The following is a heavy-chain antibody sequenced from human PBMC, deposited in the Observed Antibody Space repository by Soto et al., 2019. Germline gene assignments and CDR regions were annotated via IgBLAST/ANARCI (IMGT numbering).Heavy chain of an antibody. V-gene: IGHV3-33*01. CDR2: IWYDGSNK. CDR3: ARAPGGGWYRVDY. Sequence: QVQLVESGGGVVQPGRSLRLSCAASGFTFSSHGMHWVRQAPGKGLEWVAVIWYDGSNKYYADSVKGRFTISRDNSKNPVDLQMNRLRAEDTAVEYWARAPGGGWYRVDYWGQGTLVTVSS. J-gene: IGHJ4*02. D-gene: IGHD6-19*01. CDR1: GFTFSSHG.